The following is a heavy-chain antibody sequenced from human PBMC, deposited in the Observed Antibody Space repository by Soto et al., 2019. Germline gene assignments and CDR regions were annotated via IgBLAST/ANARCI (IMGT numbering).Heavy chain of an antibody. D-gene: IGHD3-22*01. Sequence: SETLSLTCTVSGGSISSGGYYWSWIRQHPGKGLEWIGYIYYSGSTYYNPSLKSRVTISVDTSKNQFSLKLSSVTAADTAVYYCARVNGSGYYYWGQGNLVTVSS. CDR1: GGSISSGGYY. CDR2: IYYSGST. CDR3: ARVNGSGYYY. V-gene: IGHV4-31*03. J-gene: IGHJ4*02.